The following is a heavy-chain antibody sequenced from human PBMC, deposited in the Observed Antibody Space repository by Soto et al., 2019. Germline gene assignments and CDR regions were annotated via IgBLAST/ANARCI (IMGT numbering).Heavy chain of an antibody. CDR2: ISYDGSNK. Sequence: GGSLRLSCAASGFTFSSYAMHWVRQAPGKGLEWVAVISYDGSNKYYADSVKGRFTISRDNSKNTLYLQMNSLRAEDTAVYYCARSMYCSGGSCYAPGQHSYDTVDYWGQGTLVTVSS. D-gene: IGHD2-15*01. CDR3: ARSMYCSGGSCYAPGQHSYDTVDY. CDR1: GFTFSSYA. V-gene: IGHV3-30-3*01. J-gene: IGHJ4*02.